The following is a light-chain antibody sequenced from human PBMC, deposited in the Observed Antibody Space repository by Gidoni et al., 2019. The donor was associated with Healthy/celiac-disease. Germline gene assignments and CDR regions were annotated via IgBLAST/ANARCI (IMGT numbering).Light chain of an antibody. V-gene: IGKV1D-13*01. CDR2: YAS. J-gene: IGKJ4*01. CDR3: QQFNNYPLT. Sequence: AIQLTQAPSSLSASVGDRVTITCRASQGISSALAWYQQKTGKDSKLLIYYASSLESGVPSRFSGSGSGTDFTLTISSLQPEDFATYYCQQFNNYPLTFGGGTKVEIK. CDR1: QGISSA.